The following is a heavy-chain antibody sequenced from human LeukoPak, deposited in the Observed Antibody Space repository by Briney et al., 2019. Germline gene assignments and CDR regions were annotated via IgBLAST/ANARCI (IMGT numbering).Heavy chain of an antibody. V-gene: IGHV5-51*01. CDR2: IYPCDSDT. Sequence: GESLKISCKGSGYSFTSYWIGWVRQMPGKGLEWMGIIYPCDSDTRYSPSFQGQVTISADKSISTAYLQWSSLKASDTAMYYCARQPSYYDSSGHRETNAFDIWGQGTMVTVSS. CDR1: GYSFTSYW. D-gene: IGHD3-22*01. CDR3: ARQPSYYDSSGHRETNAFDI. J-gene: IGHJ3*02.